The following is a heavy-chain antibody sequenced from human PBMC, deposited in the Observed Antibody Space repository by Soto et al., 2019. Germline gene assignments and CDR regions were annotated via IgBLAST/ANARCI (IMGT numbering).Heavy chain of an antibody. CDR3: AKKSIAARPGSRNYYYYGMDV. CDR1: GFTFSSYG. CDR2: IWYDGSNK. J-gene: IGHJ6*02. V-gene: IGHV3-33*06. Sequence: PGGSLRLSCSASGFTFSSYGMHWVRQAPGKGLEWVAVIWYDGSNKYYADSVKGRFTISRDNSKNTLYLQMNSLRAEDTAVYYCAKKSIAARPGSRNYYYYGMDVWGQGTTVTVSS. D-gene: IGHD6-6*01.